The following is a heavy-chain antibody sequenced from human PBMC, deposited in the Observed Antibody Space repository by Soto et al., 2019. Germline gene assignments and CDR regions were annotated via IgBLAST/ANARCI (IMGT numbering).Heavy chain of an antibody. CDR3: ARGGESGSYYGMDV. Sequence: QVQLVESGGGVVQPGRSLRLSCAASGFTFSNFGMQWVRQAPCKGLEWVAVIWYDGTNKDYGDSVKGRFTTSRDNSKNTLYLQMNSLRGEDTAVYYCARGGESGSYYGMDVWGQGTTVTVS. CDR2: IWYDGTNK. D-gene: IGHD3-10*01. CDR1: GFTFSNFG. J-gene: IGHJ6*02. V-gene: IGHV3-33*01.